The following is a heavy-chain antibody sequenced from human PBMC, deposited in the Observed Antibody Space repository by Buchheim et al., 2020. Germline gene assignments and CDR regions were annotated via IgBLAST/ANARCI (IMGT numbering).Heavy chain of an antibody. D-gene: IGHD5-12*01. CDR3: VREGRGYSGYDCDY. J-gene: IGHJ4*02. Sequence: QVQLQESGPGLVKPSQTLSLTCNVTSGSISSSDYYWSWIRQPPGKALEYIGNIHYTESAYYNPSLKSRVTISKDTSRNQFSLNLNSVTAADTAVYYCVREGRGYSGYDCDYWGPGIL. V-gene: IGHV4-30-4*01. CDR2: IHYTESA. CDR1: SGSISSSDYY.